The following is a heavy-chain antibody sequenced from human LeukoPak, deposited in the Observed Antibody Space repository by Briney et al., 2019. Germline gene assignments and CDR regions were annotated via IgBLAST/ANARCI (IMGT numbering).Heavy chain of an antibody. D-gene: IGHD2-2*01. J-gene: IGHJ4*02. Sequence: SETLSLTCAVYGGSFIGYYWSRIRQPPGKGLEWIGEINHSGSTNYNPSLKSRVTISVDTSKNQFSLKLSSVTAADTAVYYCARGRDLYCSSTSCYLFDYWGQGTLVTVSS. CDR1: GGSFIGYY. CDR3: ARGRDLYCSSTSCYLFDY. V-gene: IGHV4-34*01. CDR2: INHSGST.